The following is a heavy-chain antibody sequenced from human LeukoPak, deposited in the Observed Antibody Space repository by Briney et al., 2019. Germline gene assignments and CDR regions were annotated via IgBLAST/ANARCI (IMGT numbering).Heavy chain of an antibody. Sequence: ASVKVSCKASGYTFTGYFLHWVRQAPGQGLEWMGWINPRTGDTNYAQKFQGRVTMTRDTSISTAYMELSRLRSDDTAVYYCARAHYNDYFYMDVWGKGTTVTVSS. CDR1: GYTFTGYF. CDR2: INPRTGDT. D-gene: IGHD5-24*01. V-gene: IGHV1-2*02. J-gene: IGHJ6*03. CDR3: ARAHYNDYFYMDV.